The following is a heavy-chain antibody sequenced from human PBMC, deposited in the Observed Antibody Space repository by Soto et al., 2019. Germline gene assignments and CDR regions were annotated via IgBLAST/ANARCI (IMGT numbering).Heavy chain of an antibody. CDR3: ARDAQGSPSVAGLEY. V-gene: IGHV4-59*01. J-gene: IGHJ4*02. D-gene: IGHD6-13*01. Sequence: KASETLSLTCTVSGGSISSYYWSWIRQPPGKGLEWIGYIYYSGSTNYNPSLKSRVTTAVDTSKNQFSLKLSYVTAADTAVYYCARDAQGSPSVAGLEYWGQGTLVTVSS. CDR1: GGSISSYY. CDR2: IYYSGST.